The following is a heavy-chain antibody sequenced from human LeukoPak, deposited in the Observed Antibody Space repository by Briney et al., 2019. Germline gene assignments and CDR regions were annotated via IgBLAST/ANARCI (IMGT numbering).Heavy chain of an antibody. CDR2: ISDSGGST. CDR3: AKGYIIAGRQWYLDL. Sequence: GGSLRLSCAASGFTFSSYAMSWVRQAPGKGLEWVSAISDSGGSTYYADSVKGRFTISRDNAKDSLYLQMNSLRAEDAAVYYCAKGYIIAGRQWYLDLWGRGTLVGVSS. CDR1: GFTFSSYA. V-gene: IGHV3-23*01. J-gene: IGHJ2*01. D-gene: IGHD6-13*01.